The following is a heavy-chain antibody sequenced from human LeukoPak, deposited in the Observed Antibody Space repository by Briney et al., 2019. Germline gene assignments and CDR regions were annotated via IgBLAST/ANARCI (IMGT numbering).Heavy chain of an antibody. D-gene: IGHD3-10*01. CDR2: ISGDGGST. CDR1: GFTFDDYA. V-gene: IGHV3-43*02. CDR3: AKDGSGSLDY. J-gene: IGHJ4*02. Sequence: GGSLRLSCAASGFTFDDYAMHWVRQAPGKGLEWVSLISGDGGSTYYADSVKGRFTISRDNAKNSLYLQMNSLRAEDMALYYCAKDGSGSLDYWGQGTLVTVSS.